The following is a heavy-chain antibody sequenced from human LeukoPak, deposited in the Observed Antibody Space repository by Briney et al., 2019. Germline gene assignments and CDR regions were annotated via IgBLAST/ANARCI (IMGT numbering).Heavy chain of an antibody. Sequence: PSETLSLTCAVSGYSISRGYYWGWIRQAPGKGLEWIGSIYHSGSTQYNPSLKSRLIISVDTSKYQFSLKLSSVTAADTAVYFCARHPFDRVFFDYWGQGTLVTVSS. CDR3: ARHPFDRVFFDY. CDR2: IYHSGST. V-gene: IGHV4-38-2*01. CDR1: GYSISRGYY. J-gene: IGHJ4*02. D-gene: IGHD3-10*01.